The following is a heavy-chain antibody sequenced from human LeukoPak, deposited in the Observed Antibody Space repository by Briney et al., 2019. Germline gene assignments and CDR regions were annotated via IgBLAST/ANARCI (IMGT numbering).Heavy chain of an antibody. J-gene: IGHJ4*02. V-gene: IGHV3-66*01. CDR1: GFTFSSYG. Sequence: GGSLRLSCAASGFTFSSYGVSWVRQAPGKGLEWVSVIYSGVTTYYADSVKGRFTISRDNSKNTLYLQMNSLRAEDTAIYYCARDRAYGKFYYDYWGQGTLVTVSS. CDR2: IYSGVTT. CDR3: ARDRAYGKFYYDY. D-gene: IGHD5-12*01.